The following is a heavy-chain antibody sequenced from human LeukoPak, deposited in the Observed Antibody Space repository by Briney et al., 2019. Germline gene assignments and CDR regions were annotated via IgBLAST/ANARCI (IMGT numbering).Heavy chain of an antibody. V-gene: IGHV4-61*02. J-gene: IGHJ3*02. CDR2: IYTSGST. CDR1: GGSISSGSYY. Sequence: SQTLSLTCTVSGGSISSGSYYWSWIRQPAGKGLEWIGRIYTSGSTNYNPSLKSRVTISVDTSKNQFSLKLSSVTAADTAVYYCARGIAAAPERAFDIWGQGTMVTVSS. CDR3: ARGIAAAPERAFDI. D-gene: IGHD6-13*01.